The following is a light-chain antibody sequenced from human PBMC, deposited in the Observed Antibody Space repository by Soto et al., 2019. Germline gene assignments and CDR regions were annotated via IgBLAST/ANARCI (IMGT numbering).Light chain of an antibody. CDR2: DNN. V-gene: IGLV1-51*01. Sequence: QSVLTQPPSVSAAPGQQVTISCSGSSSNIGNNYVSWYQQLPGTAPKLLIYDNNKRPSEIPDRFSGSRSGTSATLGITGLQTGDEADYYCGTWDSSLSVVVFGGGTKLTVL. CDR1: SSNIGNNY. CDR3: GTWDSSLSVVV. J-gene: IGLJ2*01.